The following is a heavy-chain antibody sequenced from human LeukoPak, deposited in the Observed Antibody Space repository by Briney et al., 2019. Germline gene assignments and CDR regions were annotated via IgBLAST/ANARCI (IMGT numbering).Heavy chain of an antibody. Sequence: PSETLSLTCAVYGGSFSGYYWSWIRQPPGKGLEWIGEINHSGSTNYNPSLKSRVTISVDTSKNQFSLKLSSVTAADTAVYYCVRDTSYGRYWYFDLWGRGTLVTVSS. J-gene: IGHJ2*01. CDR2: INHSGST. V-gene: IGHV4-34*01. CDR1: GGSFSGYY. CDR3: VRDTSYGRYWYFDL. D-gene: IGHD5-18*01.